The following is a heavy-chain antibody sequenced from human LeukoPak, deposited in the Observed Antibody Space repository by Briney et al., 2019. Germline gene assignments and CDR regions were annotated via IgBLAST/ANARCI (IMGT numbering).Heavy chain of an antibody. V-gene: IGHV4-59*01. Sequence: SETLSLTCTVSGGSISSYYWSWIRQPPGKGLEWIEYIYYSGSTNYNPSLKSRVTISVDTSKNQFSLKLSSVTAADTAVYYCAGAREFSSSSGRAYYFDYWGQGTLVTVSS. CDR3: AGAREFSSSSGRAYYFDY. D-gene: IGHD6-6*01. J-gene: IGHJ4*02. CDR2: IYYSGST. CDR1: GGSISSYY.